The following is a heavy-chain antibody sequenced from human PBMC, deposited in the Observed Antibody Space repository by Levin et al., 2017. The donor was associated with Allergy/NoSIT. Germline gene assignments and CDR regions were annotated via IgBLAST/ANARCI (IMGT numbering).Heavy chain of an antibody. J-gene: IGHJ4*02. V-gene: IGHV3-23*01. CDR2: ITGGGHVS. Sequence: GGSLRLSCAASGFTFRAYAMSWVRQAPGKGLEWVSSITGGGHVSYYADSVKGRFTISRDNSKNTLSLEMTSLSAEDTATYFCAKGHAIAARPGVNYDSWGQGTLVTVSS. CDR1: GFTFRAYA. CDR3: AKGHAIAARPGVNYDS. D-gene: IGHD6-6*01.